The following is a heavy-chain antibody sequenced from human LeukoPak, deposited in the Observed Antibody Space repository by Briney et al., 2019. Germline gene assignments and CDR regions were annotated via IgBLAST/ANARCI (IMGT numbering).Heavy chain of an antibody. J-gene: IGHJ3*02. CDR3: ARIKRWLQLGAFDI. CDR1: GFIVSSNY. Sequence: GGSLRLSCAASGFIVSSNYMSWVRQAPGKGLEWVSVIYSGGSTYYADSVKGRFTISRDNAKNSLYLQMNSLRAEDTAVYYCARIKRWLQLGAFDIWGQGTMVTVSS. V-gene: IGHV3-53*01. CDR2: IYSGGST. D-gene: IGHD5-24*01.